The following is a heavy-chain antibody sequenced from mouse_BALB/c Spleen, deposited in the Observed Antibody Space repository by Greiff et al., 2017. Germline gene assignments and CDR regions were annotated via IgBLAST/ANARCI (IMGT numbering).Heavy chain of an antibody. Sequence: VQLQQSGAELAKPGASVKMSCKASGYTFTSYWMHWVKQRPGQGLEWIGYINPSTGYTEYNQKFKDKATLTADKSSSTAYMQLSSLTSEDSAVYYCARDGNSPFDYWGQGTTLTVSS. J-gene: IGHJ2*01. CDR3: ARDGNSPFDY. D-gene: IGHD2-1*01. CDR2: INPSTGYT. V-gene: IGHV1-7*01. CDR1: GYTFTSYW.